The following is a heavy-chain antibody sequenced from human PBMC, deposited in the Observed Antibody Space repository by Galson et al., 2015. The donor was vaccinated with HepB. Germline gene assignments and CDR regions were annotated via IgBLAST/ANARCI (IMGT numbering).Heavy chain of an antibody. Sequence: SLRLSCAASGFTFSSYGMHWVRQAPGKGLEWVAVIWYDGSNKYYADSVKGRFTISRDNSKNTLYLQMNSLRAEDTAVYYCARDGWSGVVVPAARSDAFDIWGQGTMVTVSS. D-gene: IGHD2-2*01. CDR1: GFTFSSYG. V-gene: IGHV3-33*01. CDR2: IWYDGSNK. CDR3: ARDGWSGVVVPAARSDAFDI. J-gene: IGHJ3*02.